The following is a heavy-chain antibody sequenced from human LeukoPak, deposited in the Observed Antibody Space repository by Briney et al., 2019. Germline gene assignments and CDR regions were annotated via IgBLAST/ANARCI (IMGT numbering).Heavy chain of an antibody. CDR3: AREEGYCSGGSCYSKKLFDP. V-gene: IGHV1-69*04. Sequence: SVKVSCKASGGTFGSYAISWVRQAPGQRLEWMGRIIPILGIANYAQKFQGRVTITADKSTSTAYMELSSLRSEDTAVYYCAREEGYCSGGSCYSKKLFDPWGQGTLVTVSS. CDR1: GGTFGSYA. J-gene: IGHJ5*02. CDR2: IIPILGIA. D-gene: IGHD2-15*01.